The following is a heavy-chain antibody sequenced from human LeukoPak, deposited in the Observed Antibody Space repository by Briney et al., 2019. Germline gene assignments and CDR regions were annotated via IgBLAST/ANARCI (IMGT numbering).Heavy chain of an antibody. CDR1: GGSISSYY. CDR2: IYYSGST. J-gene: IGHJ6*03. V-gene: IGHV4-59*01. Sequence: ASETLSLTCTVSGGSISSYYWSWIRQPPGKGLEWIGYIYYSGSTNYNPSLKSRVTISVDTSKNQFSLKLSSVTAADTAVYYCARGATYRYYYYMDVWGKGTTVTVSS. D-gene: IGHD5-24*01. CDR3: ARGATYRYYYYMDV.